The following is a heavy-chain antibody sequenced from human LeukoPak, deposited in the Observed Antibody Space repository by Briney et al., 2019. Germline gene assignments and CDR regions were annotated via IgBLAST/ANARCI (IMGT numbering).Heavy chain of an antibody. CDR3: TRIRNSGWYDAFDI. V-gene: IGHV3-49*04. J-gene: IGHJ3*02. Sequence: PGRSLRLSCTASGFTFGDYAMSWVRQAPGKELEWVGFIRSTAYGGTTEYAASVKGRFTISRDDSKSIAYLQMNSLKTEDTAVFYCTRIRNSGWYDAFDIWGRGTMVTVSS. D-gene: IGHD6-19*01. CDR1: GFTFGDYA. CDR2: IRSTAYGGTT.